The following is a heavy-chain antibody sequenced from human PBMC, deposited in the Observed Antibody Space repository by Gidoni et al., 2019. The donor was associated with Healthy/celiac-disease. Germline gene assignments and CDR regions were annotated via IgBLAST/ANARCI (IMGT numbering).Heavy chain of an antibody. CDR3: AKDARYCSSTSCYMDAFDI. J-gene: IGHJ3*02. CDR2: ISGSGGST. D-gene: IGHD2-2*02. V-gene: IGHV3-23*01. Sequence: GKGLEWVSAISGSGGSTYYADAVKGRFTISRDNSKNTLYLQMNSLRAEDTAVDYCAKDARYCSSTSCYMDAFDIWGQGTMVTVSS.